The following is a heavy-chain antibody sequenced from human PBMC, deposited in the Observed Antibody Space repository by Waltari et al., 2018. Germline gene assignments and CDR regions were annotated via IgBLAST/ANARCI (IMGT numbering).Heavy chain of an antibody. Sequence: QVQLQESGPGLVKPSETLSLTCTVSGASISSAYWTWIRQPPGKGLEWIGYIYYSGSTNYNPSLKSRVTISVDTSKNQFSLKLSSVTAADTAVYYCARGGHYDILMDYWGQGTLVTVSS. CDR1: GASISSAY. CDR3: ARGGHYDILMDY. D-gene: IGHD3-9*01. V-gene: IGHV4-59*13. CDR2: IYYSGST. J-gene: IGHJ4*02.